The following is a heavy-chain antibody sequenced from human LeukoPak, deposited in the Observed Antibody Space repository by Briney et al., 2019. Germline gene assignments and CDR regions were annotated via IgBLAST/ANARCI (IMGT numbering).Heavy chain of an antibody. Sequence: SETLSLTCTVSGGSITSYYWSWIRQAAGKGLEWIGRIYTSGSTNYNPSLRSRVTMSVDTSKNQFSLKLYSVTAADTAVYYCTRSGGSGTYYDGSFDYWGQGTLVTASS. CDR2: IYTSGST. D-gene: IGHD1-26*01. CDR3: TRSGGSGTYYDGSFDY. V-gene: IGHV4-4*07. J-gene: IGHJ4*02. CDR1: GGSITSYY.